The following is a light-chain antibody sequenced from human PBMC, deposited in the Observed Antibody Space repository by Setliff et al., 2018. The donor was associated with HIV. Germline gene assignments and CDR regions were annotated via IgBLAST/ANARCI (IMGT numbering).Light chain of an antibody. Sequence: EVVMTQSLATLSVSPGDRATLSCRASQNVSSNLARYQQKPGQTPRLLFYGASTRATGVPATISGGGSGTEFTLTFNSLQSEDFAVYYCQQYDSWPWTFGQGTKVDIK. CDR2: GAS. CDR1: QNVSSN. J-gene: IGKJ1*01. CDR3: QQYDSWPWT. V-gene: IGKV3-15*01.